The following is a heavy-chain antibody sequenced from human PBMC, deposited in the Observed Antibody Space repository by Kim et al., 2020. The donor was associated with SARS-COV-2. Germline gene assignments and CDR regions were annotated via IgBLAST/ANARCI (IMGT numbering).Heavy chain of an antibody. CDR3: AKAAAIYNWFDP. V-gene: IGHV3-23*01. J-gene: IGHJ5*02. Sequence: YYADSAKSRFTISRDNSQNTLYLRMNSLRVEDTAIYYCAKAAAIYNWFDPWGQGTLVTVSS. D-gene: IGHD6-13*01.